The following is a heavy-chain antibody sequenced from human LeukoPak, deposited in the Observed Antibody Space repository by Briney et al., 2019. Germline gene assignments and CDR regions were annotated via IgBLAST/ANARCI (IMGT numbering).Heavy chain of an antibody. D-gene: IGHD3-22*01. CDR3: ARYSYPTRGIVVVPALDY. J-gene: IGHJ4*02. Sequence: GASVKVSCKASGYTFTSYYMHWVRQAPGQGLEWMGIINPCGGSTSYAQKFQGRVTMTRDTSTSTVYMELSSLRSEDTAVYYCARYSYPTRGIVVVPALDYWGQGTLVTVSS. V-gene: IGHV1-46*01. CDR2: INPCGGST. CDR1: GYTFTSYY.